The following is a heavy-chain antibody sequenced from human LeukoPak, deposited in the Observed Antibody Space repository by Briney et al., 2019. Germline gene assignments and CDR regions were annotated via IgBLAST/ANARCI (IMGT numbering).Heavy chain of an antibody. J-gene: IGHJ4*02. Sequence: GGSLRLSCAASGFTSSSYAMSWVRQAPGKGLEWVSAISGSGGSTYYADSVKGRFTISRDNSKNTLYLQMNSLRAEDTAVYYCAKGQYYYDSSGYCDYWGQGTLVTVSS. V-gene: IGHV3-23*01. CDR2: ISGSGGST. CDR3: AKGQYYYDSSGYCDY. CDR1: GFTSSSYA. D-gene: IGHD3-22*01.